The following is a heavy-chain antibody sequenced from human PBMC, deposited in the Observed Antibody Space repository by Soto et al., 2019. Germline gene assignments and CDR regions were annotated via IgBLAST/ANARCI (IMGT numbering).Heavy chain of an antibody. CDR2: ISAYNGNT. Sequence: ASVKVSCKASGYTFTSYGISWVRQAPGQGLEWMGWISAYNGNTNYAQKLQGRVTMTTDTSTSTAYMELRSLRSDDTAVYYCARDLAPGEAGIAAAGTRFWFDPWGQGTLVTVSS. CDR1: GYTFTSYG. V-gene: IGHV1-18*01. J-gene: IGHJ5*02. CDR3: ARDLAPGEAGIAAAGTRFWFDP. D-gene: IGHD6-13*01.